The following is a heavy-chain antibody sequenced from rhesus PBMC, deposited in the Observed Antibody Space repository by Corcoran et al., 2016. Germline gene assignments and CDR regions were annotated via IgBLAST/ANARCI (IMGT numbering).Heavy chain of an antibody. CDR1: GGSISDDYY. CDR3: ASIAGTTGFVVFDY. V-gene: IGHV4-106*01. D-gene: IGHD1-20*01. Sequence: QVQLQESGPGLVKPSETLSLTCAVSGGSISDDYYWSWIRQPPGKGLEWFGYIYGRGGGTNYNPSLKNRVTISIDTSKNQFSLKLSSVTAADTAVYYCASIAGTTGFVVFDYWGQGVLVTVSS. CDR2: IYGRGGGT. J-gene: IGHJ4*01.